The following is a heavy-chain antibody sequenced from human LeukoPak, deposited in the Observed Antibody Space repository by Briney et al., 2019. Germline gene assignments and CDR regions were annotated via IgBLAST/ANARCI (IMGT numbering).Heavy chain of an antibody. J-gene: IGHJ3*02. Sequence: KAGGSLRLSCAASGFTFSTSSINWVRQAPGKGLEWVSSISSSSSYIYYGDSVKGRFTISRDNAKNALYLQMNSLRAEDTAVYYCARGFSAAAGTGAFDMWGQGTMVTVSS. CDR2: ISSSSSYI. D-gene: IGHD6-13*01. V-gene: IGHV3-21*01. CDR3: ARGFSAAAGTGAFDM. CDR1: GFTFSTSS.